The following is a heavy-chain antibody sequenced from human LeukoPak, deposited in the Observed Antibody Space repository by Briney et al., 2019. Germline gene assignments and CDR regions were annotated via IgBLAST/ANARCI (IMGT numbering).Heavy chain of an antibody. CDR1: EFTFSSYT. Sequence: PGGSLRLSCAASEFTFSSYTMNWVRQGPGKGLECVSSITTKGSYMYYADSMKGRFTISRDNAKNSLYLQMNSLRAEDTAVYYCAGSSEMSTILDYWGQGTLVTVSS. CDR2: ITTKGSYM. D-gene: IGHD5-24*01. V-gene: IGHV3-21*01. CDR3: AGSSEMSTILDY. J-gene: IGHJ4*02.